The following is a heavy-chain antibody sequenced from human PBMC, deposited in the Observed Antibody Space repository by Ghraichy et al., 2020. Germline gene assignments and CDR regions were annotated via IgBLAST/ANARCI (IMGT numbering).Heavy chain of an antibody. CDR3: ARLHPTRTTPDV. CDR2: IYYSGST. J-gene: IGHJ6*02. CDR1: GGSISSSSYY. D-gene: IGHD4-11*01. V-gene: IGHV4-39*01. Sequence: SKTLSLTCTVSGGSISSSSYYWGWIRQPPGKGLEWIGSIYYSGSTYYNPSLKSRVTISVDTSKNQFSLKLSSVTAADTAVYYCARLHPTRTTPDVWGQGTTVASSS.